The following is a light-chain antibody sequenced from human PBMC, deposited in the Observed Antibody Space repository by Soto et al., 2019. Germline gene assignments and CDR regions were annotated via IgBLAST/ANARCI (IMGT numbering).Light chain of an antibody. CDR1: SSDVGGYNY. CDR3: STRTPYV. J-gene: IGLJ1*01. Sequence: QSVLTQPASVSGSPGQSITISCTGTSSDVGGYNYVSWYQQHPGKAPKLMIYDVSYRPSGISNRFSGSKAGNTASLTISGLQAKDEAEYYTSTRTPYVFGSVTKVT. CDR2: DVS. V-gene: IGLV2-14*01.